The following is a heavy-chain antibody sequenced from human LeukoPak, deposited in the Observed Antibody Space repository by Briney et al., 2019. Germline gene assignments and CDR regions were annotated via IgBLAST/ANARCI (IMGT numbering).Heavy chain of an antibody. CDR3: ASSRGGDYSWYFDL. V-gene: IGHV3-48*04. D-gene: IGHD3-10*01. J-gene: IGHJ2*01. CDR2: ISSSSSTI. CDR1: GFTFSSYA. Sequence: GGSLRLSCAASGFTFSSYAMSWVRQAPGKGLEWVSYISSSSSTIYYADSVKGRFTISRDNAKNSLYLQMNSLRAEDTAVYYCASSRGGDYSWYFDLWGRGTLVTVSS.